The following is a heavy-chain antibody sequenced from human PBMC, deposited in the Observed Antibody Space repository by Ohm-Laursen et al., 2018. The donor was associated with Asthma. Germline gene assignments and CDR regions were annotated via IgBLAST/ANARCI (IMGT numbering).Heavy chain of an antibody. CDR1: GLSFSSSC. CDR3: AKENDRYYDFWSGYTY. Sequence: GSLRLSCAASGLSFSSSCMTWVRQAPGKGPEWVAHIKEDGSEESYLASVKGRFTISRDNSKNTLYLQMNSLRAEDTAVYYCAKENDRYYDFWSGYTYWGQGTLVTVSS. V-gene: IGHV3-7*01. CDR2: IKEDGSEE. D-gene: IGHD3-3*01. J-gene: IGHJ4*02.